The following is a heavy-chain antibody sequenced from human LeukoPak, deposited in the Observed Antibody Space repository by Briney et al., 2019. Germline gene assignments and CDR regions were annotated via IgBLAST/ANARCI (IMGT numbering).Heavy chain of an antibody. D-gene: IGHD3-9*01. CDR2: INPSGGST. CDR1: GYSFTSHG. J-gene: IGHJ4*02. CDR3: ARGSYYDILTGLDY. V-gene: IGHV1-46*01. Sequence: GASVKVSCRASGYSFTSHGINWVRQAPGQGLEWMGIINPSGGSTSYAQKFQGRVTMTRDTSTSTVYMELSSLRSEDTAVYYCARGSYYDILTGLDYWGQGTLVTVSS.